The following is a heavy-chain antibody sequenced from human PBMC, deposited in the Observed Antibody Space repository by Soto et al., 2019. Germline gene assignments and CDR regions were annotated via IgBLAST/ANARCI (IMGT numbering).Heavy chain of an antibody. Sequence: QVQLVSSGAEVKKPGASVKVSCRASGYTFTDYYIHWVRQAPGQGLQWVGWINPNSGATEYAQKFQGRVTMTRDPSISTVYMEVTRLRSDDTALYFCARAAPLRYSGYALDHWGQGTRVTV. CDR1: GYTFTDYY. CDR2: INPNSGAT. J-gene: IGHJ4*02. D-gene: IGHD5-12*01. CDR3: ARAAPLRYSGYALDH. V-gene: IGHV1-2*02.